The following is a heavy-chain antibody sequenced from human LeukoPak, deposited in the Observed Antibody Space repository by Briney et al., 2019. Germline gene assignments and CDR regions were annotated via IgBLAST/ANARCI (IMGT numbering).Heavy chain of an antibody. J-gene: IGHJ4*02. Sequence: AASVKVSCKASGYTFTGYYMHWVRQAPGQGLEWMGWINPNSGGTNYAQKFQGRVTMTRDTSTNTAYMELRSLTSDDTAVYYCARVNGYCTSTSCHDYWGQGTLVTVSS. V-gene: IGHV1-2*02. CDR3: ARVNGYCTSTSCHDY. CDR2: INPNSGGT. D-gene: IGHD2-2*01. CDR1: GYTFTGYY.